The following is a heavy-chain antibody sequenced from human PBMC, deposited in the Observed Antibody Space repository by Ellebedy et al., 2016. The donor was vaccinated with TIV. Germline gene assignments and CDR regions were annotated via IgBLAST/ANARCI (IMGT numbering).Heavy chain of an antibody. Sequence: SETLSLXXTVSGYSISSGYYWGWIRQPPGKGLEWIGSIYHSGSTYYNPSLKSRVTISVDTSKNQFSLKLSSVTAADTAVYYCARELTGAFDIWGQGTMVTVSS. CDR1: GYSISSGYY. V-gene: IGHV4-38-2*02. J-gene: IGHJ3*02. D-gene: IGHD3-9*01. CDR3: ARELTGAFDI. CDR2: IYHSGST.